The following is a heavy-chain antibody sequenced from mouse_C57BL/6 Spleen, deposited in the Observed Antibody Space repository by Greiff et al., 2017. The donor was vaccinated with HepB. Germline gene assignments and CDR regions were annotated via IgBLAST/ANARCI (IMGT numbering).Heavy chain of an antibody. D-gene: IGHD1-1*01. J-gene: IGHJ4*01. CDR2: IYPRSGNT. Sequence: QVQLQQSGAELARPGASVKLSCKASGYTFTSYGISWVKQRTGPGLEWIGEIYPRSGNTYYNEKFKGKATLPADKSSSTAYMELRSLPSADSAVYFCARSARYEAMDYWGQGTSVTVSS. CDR3: ARSARYEAMDY. CDR1: GYTFTSYG. V-gene: IGHV1-81*01.